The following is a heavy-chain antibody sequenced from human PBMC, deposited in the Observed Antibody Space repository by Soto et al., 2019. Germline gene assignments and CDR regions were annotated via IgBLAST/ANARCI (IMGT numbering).Heavy chain of an antibody. CDR1: GGSFSGYY. J-gene: IGHJ4*02. D-gene: IGHD3-10*01. CDR3: ARGLAAGSSYFDY. V-gene: IGHV4-34*01. Sequence: QVQLQQWGAGLLKPSETLSLTCAVYGGSFSGYYWSWIRQPPGKGLEWIGEINHSGSTNYNPSLKSRVTISVDTSKNQFALKLSYVTAADTAVYYCARGLAAGSSYFDYWGQGTMVTVSS. CDR2: INHSGST.